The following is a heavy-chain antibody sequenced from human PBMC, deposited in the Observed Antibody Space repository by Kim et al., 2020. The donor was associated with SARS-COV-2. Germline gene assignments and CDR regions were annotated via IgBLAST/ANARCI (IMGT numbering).Heavy chain of an antibody. V-gene: IGHV3-53*04. CDR2: IYSGGST. CDR3: ARDGGYYYDSSGYYWENYYYGMDV. CDR1: GFTVSSNY. J-gene: IGHJ6*02. Sequence: GGSLRLSCAASGFTVSSNYMSWVRQAPGKGLEWVSVIYSGGSTYYADSVKGRFTISRHNSKNTLYLQMNSLRAEDTAVYYCARDGGYYYDSSGYYWENYYYGMDVWGQGTTVTVSS. D-gene: IGHD3-22*01.